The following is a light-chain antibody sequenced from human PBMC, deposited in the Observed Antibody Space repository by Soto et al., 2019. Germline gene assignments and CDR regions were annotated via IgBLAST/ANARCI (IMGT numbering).Light chain of an antibody. CDR2: LGS. Sequence: DIVMTQSPLSLPVTPGEPASISCRSSQSPLHSDGYNYLDWYLQKPGQSPQLLIYLGSNRASGVPDRFSGSGSGTDFTRKISRVEAEDVGVYYCMQSLQTPRTFGQGTKVEIK. CDR3: MQSLQTPRT. V-gene: IGKV2-28*01. CDR1: QSPLHSDGYNY. J-gene: IGKJ1*01.